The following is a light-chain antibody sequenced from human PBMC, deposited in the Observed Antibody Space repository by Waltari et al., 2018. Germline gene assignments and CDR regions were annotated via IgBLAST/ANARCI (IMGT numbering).Light chain of an antibody. J-gene: IGLJ3*02. V-gene: IGLV8-61*01. CDR1: SGSVSTTSY. Sequence: QTVVNQEPSLSVSPGGTVTLTCTLSSGSVSTTSYATWYQQTPGQPPRTLVYKGNARSSGVPDRFSGSILGNKAALTITGAQADDESDYYCALYMGSGIWVFGGGTKLTVL. CDR3: ALYMGSGIWV. CDR2: KGN.